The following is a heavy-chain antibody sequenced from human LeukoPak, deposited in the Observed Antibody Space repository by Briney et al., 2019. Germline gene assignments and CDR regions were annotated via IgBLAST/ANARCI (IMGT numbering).Heavy chain of an antibody. CDR1: GFTFSSYA. Sequence: GGSLRLSCAASGFTFSSYAMSWVRQAPGKGLEWVSAISGSGGSTYYADSVRGRFTMSRDNSKNTAYMQMNSLRAEDTAVYYCAKGTRSGAAGRFDYWGQGTLVTVSS. J-gene: IGHJ4*02. D-gene: IGHD6-13*01. V-gene: IGHV3-23*01. CDR2: ISGSGGST. CDR3: AKGTRSGAAGRFDY.